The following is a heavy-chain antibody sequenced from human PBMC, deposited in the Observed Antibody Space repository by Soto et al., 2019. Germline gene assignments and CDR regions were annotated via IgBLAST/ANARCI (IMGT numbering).Heavy chain of an antibody. D-gene: IGHD3-16*01. CDR2: ISGSGGST. V-gene: IGHV3-23*01. J-gene: IGHJ4*02. Sequence: GGALRPSLGAPGFTLWSYSLRWGRPGPGKGLEWVSAISGSGGSTYYADSVKGRFTISRDNSRNTLYLEMNSLRAEDTAVYYCAKDRAGYGQTADFDYWGQGTLVTVSS. CDR3: AKDRAGYGQTADFDY. CDR1: GFTLWSYS.